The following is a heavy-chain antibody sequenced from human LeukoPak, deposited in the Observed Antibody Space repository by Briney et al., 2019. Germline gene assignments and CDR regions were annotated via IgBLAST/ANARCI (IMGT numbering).Heavy chain of an antibody. J-gene: IGHJ3*02. D-gene: IGHD6-13*01. V-gene: IGHV3-11*01. Sequence: GGSLRLSCAASGFTFSNAWMSWVRQAPGKGLEWVSYISSSGSTIYYADSVKGRFTISRDNAKNSLYLQMNSLRAEDTAVYYCARDDSGYSSSWYLIGNAFDIWGQGTMVTVSS. CDR1: GFTFSNAW. CDR3: ARDDSGYSSSWYLIGNAFDI. CDR2: ISSSGSTI.